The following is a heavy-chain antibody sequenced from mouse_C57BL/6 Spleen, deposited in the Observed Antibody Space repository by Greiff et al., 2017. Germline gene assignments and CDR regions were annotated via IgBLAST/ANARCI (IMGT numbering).Heavy chain of an antibody. D-gene: IGHD4-1*01. Sequence: VQLQQSGPELVKPGASVKISCKASGYTFTDYYMNWVKQSHGKSLEWIGDINPNNGGTSYNQKFKGKATLTVDKSSSTAYMELRSLTSEDSAVYYCARWDPAWFAYWGQGTLVTVSA. CDR1: GYTFTDYY. CDR3: ARWDPAWFAY. V-gene: IGHV1-26*01. CDR2: INPNNGGT. J-gene: IGHJ3*01.